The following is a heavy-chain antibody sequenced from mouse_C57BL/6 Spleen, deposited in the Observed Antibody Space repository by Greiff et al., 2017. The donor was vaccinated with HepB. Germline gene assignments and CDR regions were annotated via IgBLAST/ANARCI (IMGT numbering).Heavy chain of an antibody. V-gene: IGHV1-19*01. CDR3: ARSKKAYYSNPFAY. Sequence: VQLQQSGPVLVKPGASVKMSCKASGYTFTDYYMNWVKQSHGKSLEWIGVINPYNGGTSYNQKFKGKATLTVDKSSSTAYMELNSLTSEDSAVYYCARSKKAYYSNPFAYWGQGTLVTVSA. CDR1: GYTFTDYY. CDR2: INPYNGGT. D-gene: IGHD2-5*01. J-gene: IGHJ3*01.